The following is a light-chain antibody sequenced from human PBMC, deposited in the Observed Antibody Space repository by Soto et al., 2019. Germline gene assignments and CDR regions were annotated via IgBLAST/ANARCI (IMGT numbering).Light chain of an antibody. CDR1: SSNIGSNT. Sequence: QSVLTQPPSASGTPGQRVTVSCSGSSSNIGSNTVNWYQHLPGTAPKLLIYNINQRPSGVPDRFSGSKSGTSASLAISGLQSEDEADYFCAAWGDSLDVLIFGGGTKVTVL. J-gene: IGLJ2*01. V-gene: IGLV1-44*01. CDR3: AAWGDSLDVLI. CDR2: NIN.